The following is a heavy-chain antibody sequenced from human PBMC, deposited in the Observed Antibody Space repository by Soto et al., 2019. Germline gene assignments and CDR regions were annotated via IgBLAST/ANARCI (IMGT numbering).Heavy chain of an antibody. Sequence: GGSLRLSCAASGFTFSSYGMHWVRQAPGKGLEWVAVIWYDGSNKYYADSVKGRFTISRDNSKNTLYLQMNSLRAEDTAVYYCARGGIAARPDDAFDIWGQGTMVTVSS. CDR2: IWYDGSNK. J-gene: IGHJ3*02. CDR3: ARGGIAARPDDAFDI. V-gene: IGHV3-33*01. D-gene: IGHD6-6*01. CDR1: GFTFSSYG.